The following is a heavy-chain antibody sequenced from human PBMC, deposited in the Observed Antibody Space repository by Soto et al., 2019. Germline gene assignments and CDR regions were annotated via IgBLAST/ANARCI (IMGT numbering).Heavy chain of an antibody. J-gene: IGHJ4*02. V-gene: IGHV4-59*01. CDR1: GGSISSYY. CDR2: IYYSGST. Sequence: KPSETLSLTCTVSGGSISSYYWSWIRQPPGKGLEWIGYIYYSGSTNYNPSLKSRVTISVDTSKNQFSLKLSSVTAADTAVYYCARVPAAIPYFDYWGQGTLVTVSS. CDR3: ARVPAAIPYFDY. D-gene: IGHD2-2*02.